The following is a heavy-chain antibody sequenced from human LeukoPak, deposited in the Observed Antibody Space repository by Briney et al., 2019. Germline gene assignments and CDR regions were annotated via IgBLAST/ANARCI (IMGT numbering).Heavy chain of an antibody. J-gene: IGHJ4*02. CDR2: IYYSGNT. CDR1: GGSISSGGYY. CDR3: ARDLVRGDVDY. V-gene: IGHV4-31*03. Sequence: PSETLSLTRTVSGGSISSGGYYRSWIRQHPGKSLEWIGDIYYSGNTYYNPSLKSRVTISVDTSKNQFSLKLSSVTAADTAVYYCARDLVRGDVDYWGQGTLVTVSS.